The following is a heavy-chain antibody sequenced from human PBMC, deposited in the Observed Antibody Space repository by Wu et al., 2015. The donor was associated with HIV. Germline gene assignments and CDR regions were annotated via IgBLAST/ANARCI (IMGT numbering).Heavy chain of an antibody. D-gene: IGHD6-13*01. Sequence: QVQLQQWGAGLLKPSETLSLTCAVYGGSFSGYYWSWIRQPPGKGLEWIGEINHSGSTNYNPSLKSRVTISVDTSKNQFSLKLSSVTAADTAVYYCARGRRNSSSWYTIAEYFQHWGQGTLVTVSS. CDR3: ARGRRNSSSWYTIAEYFQH. V-gene: IGHV4-34*01. J-gene: IGHJ1*01. CDR2: INHSGST. CDR1: GGSFSGYY.